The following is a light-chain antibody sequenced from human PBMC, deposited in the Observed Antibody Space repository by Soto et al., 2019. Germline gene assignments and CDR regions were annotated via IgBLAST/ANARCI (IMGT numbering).Light chain of an antibody. CDR3: QRYSPSPSYT. CDR2: STS. CDR1: QSISSAF. Sequence: EIVLTQSPGTLSLSLGERATLSCRASQSISSAFFAWYQQKPGLPPRLLIYSTSSRASGVPDRFSGSGSGTDFTLTISRVEPEDSAVYYCQRYSPSPSYTFGQGTKLAIK. V-gene: IGKV3-20*01. J-gene: IGKJ2*01.